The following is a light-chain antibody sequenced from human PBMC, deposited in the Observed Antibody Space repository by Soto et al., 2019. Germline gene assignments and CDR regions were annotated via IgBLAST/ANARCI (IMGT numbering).Light chain of an antibody. CDR3: QQYNNWPLT. V-gene: IGKV3-15*01. Sequence: EIVTAQSPATLSVSPGERATLSCRASQSVSTNLAWYQQKAGQAPRLLIYGASTRATGIPARFSGSGSGTEFTLTISSLQSEDFAVYYCQQYNNWPLTFGPGTKVAIK. J-gene: IGKJ3*01. CDR1: QSVSTN. CDR2: GAS.